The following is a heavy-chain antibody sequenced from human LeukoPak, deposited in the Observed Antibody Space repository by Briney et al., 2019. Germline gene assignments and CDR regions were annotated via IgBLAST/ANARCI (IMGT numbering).Heavy chain of an antibody. Sequence: GGSLRLSCVASGFIFSSYPMHWVRQAPGKGLEYVLVVSGDGGTTYYTKSVKGRFTISRDNSKNTLYLQMGSLREEDMAVYYCAREEPAGSTDYWGQGTLVTVSS. CDR2: VSGDGGTT. D-gene: IGHD1-14*01. CDR3: AREEPAGSTDY. J-gene: IGHJ4*02. CDR1: GFIFSSYP. V-gene: IGHV3-64*01.